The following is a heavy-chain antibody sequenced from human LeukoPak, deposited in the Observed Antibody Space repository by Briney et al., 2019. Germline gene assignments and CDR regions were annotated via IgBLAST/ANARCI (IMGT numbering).Heavy chain of an antibody. CDR3: ARVLCSSTSCYRLDY. D-gene: IGHD2-2*01. CDR2: VSAYNGNT. J-gene: IGHJ4*02. CDR1: GYTFTSYG. Sequence: ASVKVSCKASGYTFTSYGISWVRQAPGRGLEWMGWVSAYNGNTNYAQKLQGRVTMTTDTSTSTAYMELRSLRSDDTAVYYCARVLCSSTSCYRLDYWGQGTLVTVSS. V-gene: IGHV1-18*01.